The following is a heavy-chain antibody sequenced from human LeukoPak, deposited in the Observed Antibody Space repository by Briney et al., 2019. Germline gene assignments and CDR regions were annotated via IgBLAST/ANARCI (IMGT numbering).Heavy chain of an antibody. J-gene: IGHJ4*02. CDR2: IWYDGSNK. D-gene: IGHD6-19*01. CDR3: AKDLVKKSYSSGWDFDY. V-gene: IGHV3-33*06. Sequence: GGSLRLSCAASRFTFSSYGMHWVRQAPGKGLEWVAVIWYDGSNKYYADSVKGRFTISRDNSKNTLYLQMNSLRAEDTAVYYCAKDLVKKSYSSGWDFDYWGQGTLVTVSS. CDR1: RFTFSSYG.